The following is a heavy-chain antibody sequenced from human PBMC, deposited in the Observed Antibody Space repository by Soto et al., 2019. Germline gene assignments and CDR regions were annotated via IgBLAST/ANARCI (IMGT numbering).Heavy chain of an antibody. CDR2: SSATGAGT. V-gene: IGHV3-23*01. D-gene: IGHD1-7*01. Sequence: EVQLLASGGGLVQPGGSLRLSCAASGFTFSSYGMTWVRQAPGKGLEWVSFSSATGAGTYYADSVKGRFTISRDNSKNTLYLQMTSLRADDTAVYYCAKGRRAGGNYGFYSDFWGQGALVIVSS. CDR3: AKGRRAGGNYGFYSDF. CDR1: GFTFSSYG. J-gene: IGHJ4*02.